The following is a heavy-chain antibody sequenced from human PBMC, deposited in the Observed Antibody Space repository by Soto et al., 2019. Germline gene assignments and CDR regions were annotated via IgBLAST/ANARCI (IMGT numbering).Heavy chain of an antibody. CDR2: IYPGDSDT. CDR1: GYSFTSYW. Sequence: GESLKISCKGSGYSFTSYWNGWVRQMPGKGLEWMRIIYPGDSDTRYSPSFQGQVTISADNPISTAYLQWSGLKASDTAMYYCARLPVITGTTLSYYYGMDIWGQGTTVTV. CDR3: ARLPVITGTTLSYYYGMDI. J-gene: IGHJ6*02. V-gene: IGHV5-51*01. D-gene: IGHD1-7*01.